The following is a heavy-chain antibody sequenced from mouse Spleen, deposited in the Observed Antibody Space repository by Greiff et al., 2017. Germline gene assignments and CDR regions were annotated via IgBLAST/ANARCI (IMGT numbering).Heavy chain of an antibody. CDR3: ARNSGSPNSYYFDY. J-gene: IGHJ2*01. CDR2: IWSGGST. V-gene: IGHV2-2*01. Sequence: VQLQQPGPGLVQPSQSLSITCTVSGFSLTSYGVHWVRQSPGKGLEWLGVIWSGGSTDYNAAFISRLSISKDNSKSQVFFKMNSLQADDTAIYYCARNSGSPNSYYFDYWGQGTTLTVSS. D-gene: IGHD4-1*01. CDR1: GFSLTSYG.